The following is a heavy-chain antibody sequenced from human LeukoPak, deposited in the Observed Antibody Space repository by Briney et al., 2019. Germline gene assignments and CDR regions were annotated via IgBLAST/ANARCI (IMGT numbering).Heavy chain of an antibody. D-gene: IGHD3-22*01. Sequence: GGSLRLSCTASGFIFSKYWMRWVRQAPGKGLEWVANIKQDGSEKYYVDSVKGRFTISRDNAKNSLYLQMNSLRAEDTAVYYCARVQARYYDSSGYSDYWGQGTLVTVSS. V-gene: IGHV3-7*04. CDR3: ARVQARYYDSSGYSDY. CDR2: IKQDGSEK. CDR1: GFIFSKYW. J-gene: IGHJ4*02.